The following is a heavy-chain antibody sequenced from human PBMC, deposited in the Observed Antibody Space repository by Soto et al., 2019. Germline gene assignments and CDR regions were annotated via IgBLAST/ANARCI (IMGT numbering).Heavy chain of an antibody. CDR1: GGSISSSSYY. V-gene: IGHV4-39*01. CDR2: IYYSGST. D-gene: IGHD3-16*01. CDR3: ARHVGDGSYAMLGY. Sequence: SETLSLTCTVSGGSISSSSYYWGWIRQPPGKGLEWIGSIYYSGSTYYNPSLKSRVTISVDTSKSQFSLKLSSVTAADTAVYYCARHVGDGSYAMLGYWGQGTLVTVSS. J-gene: IGHJ4*02.